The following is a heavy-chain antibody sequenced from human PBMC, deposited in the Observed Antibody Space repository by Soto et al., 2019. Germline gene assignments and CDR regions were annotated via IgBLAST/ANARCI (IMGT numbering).Heavy chain of an antibody. Sequence: GGSLILSCAASGFTFSSYAMSWVRQAPGKGLEWVSAISGSGGSTYYADSVKGRFTISRDNSKNTLYLQMNSLRAEDTAVYYCAKAGSSSEDAFDIWGQGTMVTVSS. J-gene: IGHJ3*02. CDR2: ISGSGGST. CDR1: GFTFSSYA. V-gene: IGHV3-23*01. CDR3: AKAGSSSEDAFDI. D-gene: IGHD6-6*01.